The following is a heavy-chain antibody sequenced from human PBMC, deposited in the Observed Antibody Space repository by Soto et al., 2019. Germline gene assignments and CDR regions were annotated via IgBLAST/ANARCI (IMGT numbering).Heavy chain of an antibody. J-gene: IGHJ6*02. Sequence: VASVKVSCKXSGGTFSSYAISWVRQAPGQGLEWMGGIIPIFGTANYAQKFQGRVTITADESTSTAYMELSSLRSEDTAVYYCARDLGSPYGMDVWGQGTTVTVSS. V-gene: IGHV1-69*13. CDR3: ARDLGSPYGMDV. CDR1: GGTFSSYA. D-gene: IGHD3-10*01. CDR2: IIPIFGTA.